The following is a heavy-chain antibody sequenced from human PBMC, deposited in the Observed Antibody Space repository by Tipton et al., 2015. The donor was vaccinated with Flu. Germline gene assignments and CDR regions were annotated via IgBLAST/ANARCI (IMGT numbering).Heavy chain of an antibody. V-gene: IGHV4-59*01. CDR1: GGSISSYY. CDR3: ARGDFWSGYYVDY. CDR2: IYYSGST. Sequence: TLSLTCTVSGGSISSYYWSWIRQPPGKGLEWIGYIYYSGSTNYNPSLKSRVTISVDTSKNQFSLKLSSATAADTAVYYCARGDFWSGYYVDYWGQGTLVTVSS. D-gene: IGHD3-3*01. J-gene: IGHJ4*02.